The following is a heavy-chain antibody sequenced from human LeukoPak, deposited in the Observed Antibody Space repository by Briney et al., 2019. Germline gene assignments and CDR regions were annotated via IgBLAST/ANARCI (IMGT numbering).Heavy chain of an antibody. CDR3: ARDPEGYDSSGYYSWDV. V-gene: IGHV1-69*13. J-gene: IGHJ6*02. CDR1: GYTFTSYA. D-gene: IGHD3-22*01. Sequence: SVKVSCKASGYTFTSYAMHWVRQAPGQRLEWMGGIIPIFGTANYAQKFQGRVTITADESTSTAYMELSSLRSEDTAVYYCARDPEGYDSSGYYSWDVWGQGTTVTVSS. CDR2: IIPIFGTA.